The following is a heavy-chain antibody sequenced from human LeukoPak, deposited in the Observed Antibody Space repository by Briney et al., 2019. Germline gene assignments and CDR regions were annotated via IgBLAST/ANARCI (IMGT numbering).Heavy chain of an antibody. J-gene: IGHJ4*02. D-gene: IGHD3-16*02. V-gene: IGHV4-39*07. Sequence: SETLSLTCTVSGGSISSSSYYWGWIRQPPGKGLEWIGSIYYSGSTYYNPSLKSRVTISVDTSKNQFSLKLSSVTAADTAVYYCARAIDTFGGVIVRYFDYWGQGTLVTVSS. CDR1: GGSISSSSYY. CDR3: ARAIDTFGGVIVRYFDY. CDR2: IYYSGST.